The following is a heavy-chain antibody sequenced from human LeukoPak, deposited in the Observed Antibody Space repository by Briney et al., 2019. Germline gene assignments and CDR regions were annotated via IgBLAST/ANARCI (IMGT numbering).Heavy chain of an antibody. CDR2: ISSTSTFI. D-gene: IGHD3-22*01. Sequence: GGSLTLSRVASVFTFSRYSMNWVRQAPGKGLEWVASISSTSTFIYSPDSLKGRFTISRDTAKNSLFLQMNSLRAEDTAIYYCARDYFDSSDYPQTYCYYYMDVWGKGTTVTVSS. V-gene: IGHV3-21*01. CDR1: VFTFSRYS. CDR3: ARDYFDSSDYPQTYCYYYMDV. J-gene: IGHJ6*03.